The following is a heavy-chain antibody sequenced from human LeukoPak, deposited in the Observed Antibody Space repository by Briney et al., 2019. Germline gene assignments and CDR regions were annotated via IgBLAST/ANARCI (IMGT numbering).Heavy chain of an antibody. Sequence: ASVKVSCKAFGYTITGYYMHWVRQAPGQGLEWMGWINPNSGGTNYAQKFQGRVTMTRDTSISTAYMELSRLRSDDTAVYYCAREGPRYRYYVGWGQGTLVTVSS. CDR2: INPNSGGT. CDR3: AREGPRYRYYVG. V-gene: IGHV1-2*02. J-gene: IGHJ4*02. CDR1: GYTITGYY. D-gene: IGHD3-16*02.